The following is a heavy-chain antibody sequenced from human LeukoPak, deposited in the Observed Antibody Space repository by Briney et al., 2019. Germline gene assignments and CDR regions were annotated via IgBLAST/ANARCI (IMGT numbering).Heavy chain of an antibody. Sequence: GGTLRLSCAASGFTLSSYSMNWVRQAPGKGVEWVSSISSSSSYIYYADSVKGRFTISRDNAKNSLYLQMNSLRAEDTAVYYCARGTGSSGWPDAFDIWGQGTMVTVSS. V-gene: IGHV3-21*01. J-gene: IGHJ3*02. CDR1: GFTLSSYS. CDR3: ARGTGSSGWPDAFDI. CDR2: ISSSSSYI. D-gene: IGHD6-19*01.